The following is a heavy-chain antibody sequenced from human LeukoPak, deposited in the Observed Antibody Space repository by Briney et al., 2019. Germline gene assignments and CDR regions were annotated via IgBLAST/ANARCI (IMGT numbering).Heavy chain of an antibody. CDR2: ISYDGSNK. J-gene: IGHJ4*02. D-gene: IGHD4-17*01. Sequence: GRSLRLSCAASGFTFGSYGMHWVRQAPGKGLEWVAVISYDGSNKYYADSVKGRFTISRDNSKNTLYLQMNSLRAEDTAVYYCARDRSYGDYVFDYWGQGTLVTVSS. CDR3: ARDRSYGDYVFDY. CDR1: GFTFGSYG. V-gene: IGHV3-30*03.